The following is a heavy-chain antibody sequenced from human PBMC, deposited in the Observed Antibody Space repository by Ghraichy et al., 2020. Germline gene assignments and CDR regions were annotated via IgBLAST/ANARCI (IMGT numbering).Heavy chain of an antibody. CDR1: GFTFSSYA. CDR3: AREAPYYDFWSGYYSYYFDY. Sequence: SLRLSCAASGFTFSSYAMHWVRQAPGKGLEYVSAISSNGGSTYYANSVKGRFTISRDNSKNTLYLQMGSLRAEDMAVYYCAREAPYYDFWSGYYSYYFDYWGQGTLVTVSS. V-gene: IGHV3-64*01. CDR2: ISSNGGST. J-gene: IGHJ4*02. D-gene: IGHD3-3*01.